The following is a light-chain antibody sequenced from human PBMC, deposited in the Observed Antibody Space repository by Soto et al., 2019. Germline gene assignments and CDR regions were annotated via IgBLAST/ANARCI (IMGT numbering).Light chain of an antibody. CDR3: QHYGSSRWT. Sequence: EIVLTQSPGTLSLSPGERATLSCRASQSVSSSYLAWYQQKPGQAPRLLIYGASSRATGIPDRFSGSGSGTDFTLTISRLEPEHFAVYYCQHYGSSRWTFGQGTKVEIQ. J-gene: IGKJ1*01. CDR1: QSVSSSY. CDR2: GAS. V-gene: IGKV3-20*01.